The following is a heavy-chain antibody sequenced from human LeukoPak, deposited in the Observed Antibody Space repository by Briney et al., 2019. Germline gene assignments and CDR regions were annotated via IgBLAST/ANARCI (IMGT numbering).Heavy chain of an antibody. CDR2: INHSGSP. Sequence: SETLSLTCAVYGRSFSGYYWSCIRQPPGKGLEWIGEINHSGSPNYNPSLKSRVTISIDTSKNQFSLKLSPVTAADTAVYYCARDLSDYYGSGSYRPIDAFDIWGQGTMVTVSS. J-gene: IGHJ3*02. D-gene: IGHD3-10*01. CDR1: GRSFSGYY. CDR3: ARDLSDYYGSGSYRPIDAFDI. V-gene: IGHV4-34*01.